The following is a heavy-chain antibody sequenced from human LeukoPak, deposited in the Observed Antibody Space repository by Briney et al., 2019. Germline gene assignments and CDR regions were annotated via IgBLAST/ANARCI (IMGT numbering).Heavy chain of an antibody. V-gene: IGHV3-11*01. CDR2: ISSSVSII. Sequence: GGSLRLSCAASGFTFSDYYMSRIRQAPGKGLEWVSYISSSVSIIYYADSVKGRFTISRDNAKNSLYLQMNSLRAEDTAVYYCARGAYFSYYDSSGYVDYWGQGTLVTVSS. D-gene: IGHD3-22*01. J-gene: IGHJ4*02. CDR3: ARGAYFSYYDSSGYVDY. CDR1: GFTFSDYY.